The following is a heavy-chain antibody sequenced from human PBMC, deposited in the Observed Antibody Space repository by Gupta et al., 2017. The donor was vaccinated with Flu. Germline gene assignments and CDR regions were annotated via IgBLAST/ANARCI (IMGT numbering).Heavy chain of an antibody. CDR3: ARGVLWGAAAGTGDD. CDR2: MNPNSGNT. Sequence: ATGQGLEWMGWMNPNSGNTGYAQKFQGRVTMTRNTSISTAYMELSSLRSEDTAVYYCARGVLWGAAAGTGDDWGQGTLVTVSS. J-gene: IGHJ4*02. D-gene: IGHD6-13*01. V-gene: IGHV1-8*01.